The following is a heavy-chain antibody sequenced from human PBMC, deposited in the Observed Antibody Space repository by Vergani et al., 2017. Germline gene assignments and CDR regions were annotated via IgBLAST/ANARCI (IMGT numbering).Heavy chain of an antibody. CDR1: GFTFSSYS. CDR2: IWYDGSNK. Sequence: QVQLVESGGGVVQPGGSLRLSCAASGFTFSSYSMNWVRQAPGKGLEWVAVIWYDGSNKYYADSVKGRFTISRDNSKNTLYLQMNSLRAEDTAVYYCARDSLGIPNCSSTSCYWSRDYYMDVWGKGTTVTVSS. D-gene: IGHD2-2*01. V-gene: IGHV3-33*01. CDR3: ARDSLGIPNCSSTSCYWSRDYYMDV. J-gene: IGHJ6*03.